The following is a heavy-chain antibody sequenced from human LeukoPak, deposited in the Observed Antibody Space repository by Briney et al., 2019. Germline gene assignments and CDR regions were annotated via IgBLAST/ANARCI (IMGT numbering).Heavy chain of an antibody. CDR3: ARDLGDGYLANDY. V-gene: IGHV4-31*03. CDR1: GDSIGSGAYY. J-gene: IGHJ4*02. D-gene: IGHD5-24*01. CDR2: IYYSGST. Sequence: PSQTLSLTCTVSGDSIGSGAYYWSWIRQHPGKGLEWIGNIYYSGSTYYNPPLKSRVSISVDTSKNQFSLKLSSVTAADTAVYYCARDLGDGYLANDYWGQGTLVTVSS.